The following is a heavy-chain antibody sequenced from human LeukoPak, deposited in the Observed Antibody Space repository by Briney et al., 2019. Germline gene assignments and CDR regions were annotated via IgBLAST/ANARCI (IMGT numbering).Heavy chain of an antibody. CDR1: GYTFTSYN. V-gene: IGHV1-18*01. Sequence: GASVKVSCKASGYTFTSYNISWVRQAPGQGLEWMGWISAYNGNTNYAQKLQGRVTMTTDTSTNTACMELRSLRSDDTAVYYCARAHDYGGNPDYYYGMDVWGQGTTVTVSS. D-gene: IGHD4-23*01. J-gene: IGHJ6*02. CDR2: ISAYNGNT. CDR3: ARAHDYGGNPDYYYGMDV.